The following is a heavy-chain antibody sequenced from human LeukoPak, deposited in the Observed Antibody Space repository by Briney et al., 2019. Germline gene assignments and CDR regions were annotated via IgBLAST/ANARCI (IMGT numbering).Heavy chain of an antibody. CDR2: ISGSGGNT. Sequence: GGSLRLSCAASGFTFSGYAMSRVRQAPGKGLEWVSGISGSGGNTYNTDSVRGRFTVSRDNSKNTVYLQMYSLRAEDTAVYYCARLAWLDRNFDYWGQGTLVTVSS. D-gene: IGHD6-19*01. V-gene: IGHV3-23*01. CDR1: GFTFSGYA. J-gene: IGHJ4*02. CDR3: ARLAWLDRNFDY.